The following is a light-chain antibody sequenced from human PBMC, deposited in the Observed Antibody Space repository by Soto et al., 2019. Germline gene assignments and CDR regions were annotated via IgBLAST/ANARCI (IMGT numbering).Light chain of an antibody. CDR1: QSLSSN. V-gene: IGKV3-11*01. Sequence: EIVMTQSPVTLSVSPGERATLSCRASQSLSSNLAWYQQKPGQAPRLLIYDVSNRASGIPARFSGSGSETDFTLTISSLEPEDFAVYYCQQRSDWPLTFGQGTRLEIK. CDR3: QQRSDWPLT. J-gene: IGKJ5*01. CDR2: DVS.